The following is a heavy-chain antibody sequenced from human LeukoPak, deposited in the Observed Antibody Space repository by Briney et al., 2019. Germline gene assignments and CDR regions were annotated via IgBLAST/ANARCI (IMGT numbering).Heavy chain of an antibody. J-gene: IGHJ4*02. CDR1: GGSISSYY. CDR3: ARGGVAVAGIDY. D-gene: IGHD6-19*01. CDR2: IYYSGST. V-gene: IGHV4-59*12. Sequence: SETLSLTCTVSGGSISSYYWSWIRQPPGKGLEWIGSIYYSGSTNYNPSLKSRVTISVDTSKNQFSLKLSSVTAADTAVYYCARGGVAVAGIDYWGQGTLVTVSS.